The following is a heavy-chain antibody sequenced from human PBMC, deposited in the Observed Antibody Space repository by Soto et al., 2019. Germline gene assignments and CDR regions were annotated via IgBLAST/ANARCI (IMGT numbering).Heavy chain of an antibody. CDR3: ARGGIAAAGKGVDY. D-gene: IGHD6-13*01. CDR1: GFTFSSYS. Sequence: PGGSLRLACAASGFTFSSYSMNWVRQAPGKGLEWVSSISSSSSYIYYADSVKGRFTISRDNAKNSLYLQMNSLRAEDTAVYYCARGGIAAAGKGVDYWGQGTLVTVSS. V-gene: IGHV3-21*01. J-gene: IGHJ4*02. CDR2: ISSSSSYI.